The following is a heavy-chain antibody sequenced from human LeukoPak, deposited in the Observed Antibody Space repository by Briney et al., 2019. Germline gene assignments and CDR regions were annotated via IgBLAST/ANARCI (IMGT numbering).Heavy chain of an antibody. Sequence: GGSLRLSCAASGFTFSSYWMSWVRQAPGKGLEWVANIKQDGSEKYYVDSVKGRFTISRDNAKNSLYLQMNSLRAEDTAVYYCARQPPLYGSGSYYTPRGDAFDIWGQGTMVTVSS. CDR2: IKQDGSEK. V-gene: IGHV3-7*01. CDR3: ARQPPLYGSGSYYTPRGDAFDI. J-gene: IGHJ3*02. D-gene: IGHD3-10*01. CDR1: GFTFSSYW.